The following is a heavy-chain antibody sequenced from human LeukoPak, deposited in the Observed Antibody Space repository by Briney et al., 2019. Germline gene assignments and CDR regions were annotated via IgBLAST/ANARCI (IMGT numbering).Heavy chain of an antibody. CDR2: ISYDGSNK. Sequence: GRSLRLSCAASGFTFSSYGMHWVRQAPGKGLEWVALISYDGSNKYYADSVKGRFTISRDNSKNTLYLQMNSLRAEDTAIYYCAKDQSGWSGYATTGYWGQGTLVTVSS. CDR3: AKDQSGWSGYATTGY. J-gene: IGHJ4*02. D-gene: IGHD5-12*01. V-gene: IGHV3-30*18. CDR1: GFTFSSYG.